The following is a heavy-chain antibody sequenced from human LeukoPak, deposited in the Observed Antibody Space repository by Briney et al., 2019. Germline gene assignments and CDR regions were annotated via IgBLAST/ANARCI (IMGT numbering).Heavy chain of an antibody. CDR3: ARDDCSSTSCYTYYGMDV. Sequence: SVKVSCKASGGTFSSYAISWVRQAPGQGLEWMGRIIPIPGIANYAQKFQGRVTITADKSTSTAYMELSSLRSEDTAVYYCARDDCSSTSCYTYYGMDVWGQGTTVTVSS. J-gene: IGHJ6*02. D-gene: IGHD2-2*02. CDR1: GGTFSSYA. CDR2: IIPIPGIA. V-gene: IGHV1-69*04.